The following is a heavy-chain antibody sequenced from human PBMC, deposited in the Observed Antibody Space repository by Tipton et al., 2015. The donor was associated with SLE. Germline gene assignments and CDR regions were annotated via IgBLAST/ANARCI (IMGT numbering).Heavy chain of an antibody. CDR3: ASGGKRRPVLAPAVEV. CDR1: GVSISTYY. Sequence: GLVKPSETLSLTCTVSGVSISTYYWSWIRQPPGKGLEWIGYIYYSGSTYYNPSLKSRVTISVDTSKNQFSLKLSSVTAADTAVYYCASGGKRRPVLAPAVEVWGQGTLVTVSS. V-gene: IGHV4-59*06. D-gene: IGHD2-15*01. J-gene: IGHJ4*02. CDR2: IYYSGST.